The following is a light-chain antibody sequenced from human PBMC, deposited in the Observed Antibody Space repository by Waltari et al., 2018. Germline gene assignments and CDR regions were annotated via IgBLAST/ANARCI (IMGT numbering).Light chain of an antibody. J-gene: IGKJ1*01. CDR1: QSIAGH. CDR2: STS. CDR3: QQGYATRT. Sequence: DIQMTQSPSSLSASVGDRVTITCRASQSIAGHLNWYQHKPGKAPKLLIYSTSRLQSGVSSRFSGSGSGTDFTLTISSLQPEDSATYYCQQGYATRTFGQGTKVEIK. V-gene: IGKV1-39*01.